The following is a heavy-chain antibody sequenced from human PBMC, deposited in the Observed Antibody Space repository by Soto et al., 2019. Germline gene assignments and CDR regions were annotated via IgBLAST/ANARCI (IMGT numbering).Heavy chain of an antibody. D-gene: IGHD2-21*02. Sequence: QVQLVESGGGVVQPGRSLRLSCAASGFTFSSYGVHWVRQAPGKGLEWVAVISYDGSNKYYADSVKGRFTISRDNSKNMLSLQMNSLRAEDTAVYYCAKDPKGYCGGDCYFDYWGQGTLVTVSS. CDR1: GFTFSSYG. V-gene: IGHV3-30*18. J-gene: IGHJ4*02. CDR2: ISYDGSNK. CDR3: AKDPKGYCGGDCYFDY.